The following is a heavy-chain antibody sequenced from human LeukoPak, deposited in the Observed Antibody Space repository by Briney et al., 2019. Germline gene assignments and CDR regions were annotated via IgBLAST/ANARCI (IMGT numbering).Heavy chain of an antibody. Sequence: GGSLRLSCAASGFIFSTYAMTWVRQAPGKGLEWVSSSGSTIDYSDSVKGRFTISGDNSKNTLYLQMNSLRVEDTAVYYYAKDGYSGYDVFDCWGQGTLVTVSS. CDR3: AKDGYSGYDVFDC. V-gene: IGHV3-23*01. D-gene: IGHD5-12*01. CDR1: GFIFSTYA. CDR2: SGSTI. J-gene: IGHJ4*02.